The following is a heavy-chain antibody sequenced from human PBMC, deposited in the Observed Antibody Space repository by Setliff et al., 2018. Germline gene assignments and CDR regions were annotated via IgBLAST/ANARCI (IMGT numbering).Heavy chain of an antibody. V-gene: IGHV3-7*03. CDR2: IRQDGTNK. Sequence: GESLKISCVASGFTISNYWMAWVRQAPGKGLEWVADIRQDGTNKYYTDSVEGRFTISRDNSKNSVYLQMNSLRAEDTALYHCAREVWTIYDKSWSGYTDLWGQGTQVTVSS. D-gene: IGHD3-3*01. J-gene: IGHJ5*02. CDR1: GFTISNYW. CDR3: AREVWTIYDKSWSGYTDL.